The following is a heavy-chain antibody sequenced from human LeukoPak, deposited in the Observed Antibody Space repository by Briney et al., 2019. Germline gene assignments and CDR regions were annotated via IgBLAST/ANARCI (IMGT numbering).Heavy chain of an antibody. CDR1: GFTVTSNY. V-gene: IGHV3-66*01. Sequence: GGSLRLSCVVSGFTVTSNYMSWVRQAPGKGLEWVSVIYSGGTTNYADSVNGRFTVYRDNSKNTLYLQMNSLRAEDTAVYYCASKLTSGYWGQGTLVTVSS. D-gene: IGHD4-17*01. CDR3: ASKLTSGY. CDR2: IYSGGTT. J-gene: IGHJ4*02.